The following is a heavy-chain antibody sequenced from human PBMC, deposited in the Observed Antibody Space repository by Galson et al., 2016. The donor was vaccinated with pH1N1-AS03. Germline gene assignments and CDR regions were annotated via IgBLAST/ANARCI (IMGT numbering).Heavy chain of an antibody. V-gene: IGHV4-38-2*01. CDR1: GYSISSGYY. J-gene: IGHJ3*02. D-gene: IGHD5-24*01. CDR2: IYHSGST. Sequence: TLSLTCAVSGYSISSGYYWGWLRQPPGKGLEWIGSIYHSGSTYYNPSLKSRVTITVDTSKNQFSLKLSSVTAADTAVYYCARPRRDGYNFDAFDIWGQRTMVTVSS. CDR3: ARPRRDGYNFDAFDI.